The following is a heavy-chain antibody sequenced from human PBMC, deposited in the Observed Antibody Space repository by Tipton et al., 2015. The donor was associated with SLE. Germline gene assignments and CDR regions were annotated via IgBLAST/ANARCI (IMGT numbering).Heavy chain of an antibody. D-gene: IGHD3-22*01. V-gene: IGHV3-21*01. CDR2: IRSRSSYI. CDR3: ARAFLNYYVSSGYYYAEY. J-gene: IGHJ4*02. Sequence: SLRLSCAASGFTFSKYSMNWVRQAPGKGLEWVSSIRSRSSYIYYADSVKGRFTISRDNAKSSLYLQMNSLRAEDTAVYYCARAFLNYYVSSGYYYAEYWGQGTLVTVSS. CDR1: GFTFSKYS.